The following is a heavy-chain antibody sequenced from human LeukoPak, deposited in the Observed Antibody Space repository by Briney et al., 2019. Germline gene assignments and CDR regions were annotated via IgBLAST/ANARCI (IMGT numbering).Heavy chain of an antibody. CDR1: GFSFSSYA. V-gene: IGHV3-23*01. D-gene: IGHD4-17*01. CDR3: AKGHGDYGDWSYKVFDY. Sequence: PGGSLRLSCAASGFSFSSYAMNWVRQAPGKGLEWVSVISDSGSYTYYADSVKGRFTISRDNSKNTLYLQMNSLRAEDTAVYYCAKGHGDYGDWSYKVFDYWGQGTLVTVSS. J-gene: IGHJ4*02. CDR2: ISDSGSYT.